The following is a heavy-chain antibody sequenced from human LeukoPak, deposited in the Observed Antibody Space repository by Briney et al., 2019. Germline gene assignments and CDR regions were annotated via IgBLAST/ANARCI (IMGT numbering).Heavy chain of an antibody. CDR2: IYSGGST. D-gene: IGHD3-22*01. CDR3: ARAGKDSSGYYRKAFDI. V-gene: IGHV3-53*01. CDR1: GFTVSSNY. J-gene: IGHJ3*02. Sequence: PGGSLRLSCAASGFTVSSNYMSWVRQAPGKGQEWVSVIYSGGSTYYADSVKGRFTISRDNSKNTLYLQMNSLRAEDTAVYYCARAGKDSSGYYRKAFDIWGQGTMVTVSS.